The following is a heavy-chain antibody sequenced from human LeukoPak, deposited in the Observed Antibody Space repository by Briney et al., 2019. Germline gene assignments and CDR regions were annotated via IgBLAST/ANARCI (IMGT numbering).Heavy chain of an antibody. CDR1: GVSVSSYH. V-gene: IGHV4-59*08. J-gene: IGHJ4*02. D-gene: IGHD6-13*01. CDR2: IYYSGST. CDR3: ARGLGSSWYGD. Sequence: SETLSLTCTVSGVSVSSYHWSWIRQPPGKGLEWIGYIYYSGSTNYNPSLKSRVTMSMDASKNQFSLKLNSVTAADTAVYYCARGLGSSWYGDWGQGTLVTVSS.